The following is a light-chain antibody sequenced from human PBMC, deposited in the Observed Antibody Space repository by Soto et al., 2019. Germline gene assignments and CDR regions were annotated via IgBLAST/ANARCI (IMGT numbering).Light chain of an antibody. CDR3: QQYYSYPPIT. V-gene: IGKV1-8*01. J-gene: IGKJ5*01. CDR2: AAS. Sequence: AIRMTQSPSSLSASTGDIVTITGRASQGISSYLAWYQQKPGKAPKLRIYAASTLQSGVPSRFSGSGSGTDFTLTISCLQSEDFATYYCQQYYSYPPITFGQGTRLEIK. CDR1: QGISSY.